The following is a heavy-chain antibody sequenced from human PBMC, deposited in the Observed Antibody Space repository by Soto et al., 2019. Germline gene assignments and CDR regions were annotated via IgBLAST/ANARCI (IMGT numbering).Heavy chain of an antibody. V-gene: IGHV4-31*03. Sequence: QVQLQESGPGLVKPSQTLSLTCSVSGVSVSSDIYYWSWIRHHPGKGLEWIGYIYYSGNTYYNPSLGGRVTISLDTSKNHFSLRLRSVTPADTAVYYCARYPVVVGPAANYGLDVWGQGTTVTVSS. D-gene: IGHD2-2*01. CDR2: IYYSGNT. CDR1: GVSVSSDIYY. J-gene: IGHJ6*02. CDR3: ARYPVVVGPAANYGLDV.